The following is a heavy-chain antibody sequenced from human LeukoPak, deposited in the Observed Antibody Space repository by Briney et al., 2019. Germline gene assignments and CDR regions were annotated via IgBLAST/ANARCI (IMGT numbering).Heavy chain of an antibody. Sequence: PGGSLRLSCAASGFTFSSYSMMWVRQAPGKGLEWVSYISSSGSTIYYADSVKGRFTISRDNAKNSLYLQMNSLRAEDTAFYYCAKDRGSMVVAAASLWGQGTMVTVSS. CDR3: AKDRGSMVVAAASL. J-gene: IGHJ3*01. CDR1: GFTFSSYS. V-gene: IGHV3-48*04. CDR2: ISSSGSTI. D-gene: IGHD2-15*01.